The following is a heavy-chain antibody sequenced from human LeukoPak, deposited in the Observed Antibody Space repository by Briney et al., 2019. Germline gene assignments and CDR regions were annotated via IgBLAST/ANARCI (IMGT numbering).Heavy chain of an antibody. J-gene: IGHJ5*02. V-gene: IGHV4-34*01. CDR3: ATQRDGYPSWFDP. CDR2: ISHSGST. Sequence: SETLSLTCAVYGGSLSGYYWSWIRQPPGKGLEWIGEISHSGSTSYNPSLKSRVTISVDTSKNQFSLNLKSATAADTAVYYCATQRDGYPSWFDPWGQGTLVTVSS. CDR1: GGSLSGYY. D-gene: IGHD1-1*01.